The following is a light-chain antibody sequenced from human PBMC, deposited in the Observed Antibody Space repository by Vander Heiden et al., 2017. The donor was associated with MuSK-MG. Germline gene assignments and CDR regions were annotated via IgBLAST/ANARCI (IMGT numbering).Light chain of an antibody. CDR1: SSDVGGYNY. V-gene: IGLV2-14*01. Sequence: QSGLTQPAAVSGSPGQSLTISCTGTSSDVGGYNYVSWHQPPPVKPRRLMFYDVSNRPSGVSTRFSGSKSGNTASLTISALQAEDEADYYCSSYTSSSTLVFGGGTKLTVL. CDR3: SSYTSSSTLV. CDR2: DVS. J-gene: IGLJ2*01.